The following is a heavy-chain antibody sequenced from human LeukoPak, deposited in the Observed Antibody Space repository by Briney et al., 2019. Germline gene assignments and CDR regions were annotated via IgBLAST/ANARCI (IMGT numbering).Heavy chain of an antibody. V-gene: IGHV4-31*03. D-gene: IGHD3-10*01. CDR2: IYYSGST. CDR3: ARDYYGSGSYRWFDP. J-gene: IGHJ5*02. CDR1: GGSISSGGYY. Sequence: SETLSLTCTVSGGSISSGGYYWSWLRQHPGKGLEWIGYIYYSGSTYYNPSLKSRVTISVDTSKNQFSLKLSSVTAADTAVYYCARDYYGSGSYRWFDPWGQGTLVTVSS.